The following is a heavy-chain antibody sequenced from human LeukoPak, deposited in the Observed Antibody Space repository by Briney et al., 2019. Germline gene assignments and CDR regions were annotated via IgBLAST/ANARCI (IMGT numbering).Heavy chain of an antibody. CDR3: AGKDSGYDGGHFDY. V-gene: IGHV1-69*05. Sequence: ASVKVSCKASGGTFSSYAISWVRQAPGQGLEWMGGIIPIFGAANYAQKVQGRVTITTDESTSIAYMELSSLRSEDTAVYYCAGKDSGYDGGHFDYWGQGTLVTVSS. CDR1: GGTFSSYA. D-gene: IGHD5-12*01. J-gene: IGHJ4*02. CDR2: IIPIFGAA.